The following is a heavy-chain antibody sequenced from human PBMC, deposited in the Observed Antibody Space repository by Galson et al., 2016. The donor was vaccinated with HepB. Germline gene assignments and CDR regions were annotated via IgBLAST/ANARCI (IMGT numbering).Heavy chain of an antibody. CDR1: GYTFTSYD. V-gene: IGHV1-8*01. J-gene: IGHJ6*02. Sequence: SCKASGYTFTSYDINWVRQATGQGLEWMGWISPNSGETEYGRNFQGRVTMTRNTSTGTAYMELSSLRSEDTAVYYCARPGRHIAVGGNYDMDVWGQGTMVTVSS. CDR2: ISPNSGET. D-gene: IGHD6-19*01. CDR3: ARPGRHIAVGGNYDMDV.